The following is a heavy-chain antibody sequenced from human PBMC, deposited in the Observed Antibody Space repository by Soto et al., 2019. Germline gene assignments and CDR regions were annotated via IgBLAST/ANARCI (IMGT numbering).Heavy chain of an antibody. Sequence: QVQLVESGGGVVQPGRSLRLSCAASGFTFSSYGMHWVRQAPGKGLEWVAVIWYDGSNKYYADSVKGRFTISRDNSKNTLYLQMNSLRAEDTAVYYCARAGAVVVTAIYFDYWGQGTLVTVSS. J-gene: IGHJ4*02. V-gene: IGHV3-33*01. CDR3: ARAGAVVVTAIYFDY. D-gene: IGHD2-21*02. CDR2: IWYDGSNK. CDR1: GFTFSSYG.